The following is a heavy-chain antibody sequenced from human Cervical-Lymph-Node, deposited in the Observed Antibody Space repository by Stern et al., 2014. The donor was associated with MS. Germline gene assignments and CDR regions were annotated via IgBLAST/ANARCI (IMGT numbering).Heavy chain of an antibody. CDR3: ARGHCSGGTCYFDS. CDR2: IYFTGTT. Sequence: LQLQESDSRLVKPSQTLSLTCAVSGGSVGSGGYSWDWIRQPAGKGLEWLATIYFTGTTYNNPSFQSRFAISVDRSKSQFYLNLSSLTAADTAVYYCARGHCSGGTCYFDSWGQGTLVTVSS. V-gene: IGHV4-30-2*01. J-gene: IGHJ4*01. CDR1: GGSVGSGGYS. D-gene: IGHD2-15*01.